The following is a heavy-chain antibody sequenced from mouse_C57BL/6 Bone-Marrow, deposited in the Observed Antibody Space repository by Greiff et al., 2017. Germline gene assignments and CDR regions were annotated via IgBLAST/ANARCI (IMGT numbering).Heavy chain of an antibody. J-gene: IGHJ2*01. CDR1: GFSLTSYG. Sequence: VKRVESGPGLVQPSQSLSITCTVSGFSLTSYGVHWVRQSPGKGLEWLGVIWRGGSTDYNAAFMSRLSITKDNSKSQVFFKMNSLQADDTAIYYCAKNDGYYDYFDYWGQGTTLTVSS. D-gene: IGHD2-3*01. CDR3: AKNDGYYDYFDY. CDR2: IWRGGST. V-gene: IGHV2-5*01.